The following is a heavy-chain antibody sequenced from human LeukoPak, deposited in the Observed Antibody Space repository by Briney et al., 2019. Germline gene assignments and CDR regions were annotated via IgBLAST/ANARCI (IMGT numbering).Heavy chain of an antibody. CDR1: GFTFNNYN. CDR3: ARTYYDFWSGYIYYYYYMDV. J-gene: IGHJ6*03. CDR2: ITSSGAYI. V-gene: IGHV3-21*01. D-gene: IGHD3-3*01. Sequence: GGSLRLSCAASGFTFNNYNMNWVRQAPGKALEWVSSITSSGAYIFYADSVKGRFTISRDNAKDSLYLQMNSLGPEDTAVYYCARTYYDFWSGYIYYYYYMDVWGKGTTVTVSS.